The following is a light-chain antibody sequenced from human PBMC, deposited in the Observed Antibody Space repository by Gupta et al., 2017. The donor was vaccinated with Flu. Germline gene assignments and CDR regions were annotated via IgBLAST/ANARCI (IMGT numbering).Light chain of an antibody. Sequence: GERAALSCRASQSLTINVAWFQQKPGQPPRLLMSGASNRATGVPARFRGSGYGTDFTLTISSLQSEDFAVYYCQQYDRWPWTLGQGTKVEIK. CDR1: QSLTIN. CDR3: QQYDRWPWT. V-gene: IGKV3-15*01. CDR2: GAS. J-gene: IGKJ1*01.